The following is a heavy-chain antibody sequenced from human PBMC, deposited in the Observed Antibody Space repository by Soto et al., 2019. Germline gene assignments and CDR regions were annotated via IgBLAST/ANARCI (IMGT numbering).Heavy chain of an antibody. J-gene: IGHJ4*02. D-gene: IGHD2-2*01. CDR2: IDSVGSST. V-gene: IGHV3-74*01. Sequence: GGSLRLSCAASGFTFSSYWMHWVRQAPGKGMEWVSEIDSVGSSTNYADSVKGRFTISRDNAKNSLYLQMNSLRAEDTAVYYCESLSAPVDYWGLGTLVTVSS. CDR1: GFTFSSYW. CDR3: ESLSAPVDY.